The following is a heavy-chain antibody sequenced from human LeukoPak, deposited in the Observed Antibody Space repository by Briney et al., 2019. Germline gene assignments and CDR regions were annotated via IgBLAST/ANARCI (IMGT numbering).Heavy chain of an antibody. CDR1: GRSFSGYY. J-gene: IGHJ4*02. Sequence: SYTLSLTCAVYGRSFSGYYWGWIRQPPGKGLGWLGEINLGGSTNFNPSLKSRVTISVDTSKDQFSLKLSSVTAADTAVYYCARGKNPYYCSSTSCKGRPQRDYWGQGTLVTVSS. D-gene: IGHD2-2*01. CDR3: ARGKNPYYCSSTSCKGRPQRDY. V-gene: IGHV4-34*01. CDR2: INLGGST.